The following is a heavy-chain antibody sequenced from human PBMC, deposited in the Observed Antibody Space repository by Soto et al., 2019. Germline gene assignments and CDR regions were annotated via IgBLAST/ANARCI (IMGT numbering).Heavy chain of an antibody. D-gene: IGHD3-16*01. CDR1: GFTFSAYS. Sequence: DVQLVESGGGSIQPGGSLRLFCEASGFTFSAYSMGWVRQAPGKGLEWVSYISSSSSSIYHADSVKGRFTISRDNAKDSVYLQMNSLRAEDTAVYYCARAIFTGEFDYWGQGTLVTVSS. CDR3: ARAIFTGEFDY. V-gene: IGHV3-48*01. J-gene: IGHJ4*02. CDR2: ISSSSSSI.